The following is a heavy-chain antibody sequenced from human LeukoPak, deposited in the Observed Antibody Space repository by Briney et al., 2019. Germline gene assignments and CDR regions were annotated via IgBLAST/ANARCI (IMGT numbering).Heavy chain of an antibody. CDR1: GFTFSDYW. CDR3: ASGNSHAFDI. V-gene: IGHV3-74*01. Sequence: GGSLRLSCAASGFTFSDYWMHWVRQAPGKGLMWVSTVDLAGVYTTYADSVKGRFTISRDNAKDTLYLQMIRLRAEDTAVYYCASGNSHAFDIWGQGTMVTVSS. CDR2: VDLAGVYT. J-gene: IGHJ3*02.